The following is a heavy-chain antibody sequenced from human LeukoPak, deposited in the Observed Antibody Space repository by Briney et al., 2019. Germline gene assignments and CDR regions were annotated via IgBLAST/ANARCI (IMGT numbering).Heavy chain of an antibody. D-gene: IGHD5-12*01. Sequence: GGSLRLSCAASGFTLSIYAMSWVREAPGKGLEWVSAISGSGGSTYYADSVKGRFTISRDNSKNTLYLQMNSLRAEDTAVYYYAKSGYDFSLDYWGQGTLVTVSS. CDR3: AKSGYDFSLDY. CDR1: GFTLSIYA. V-gene: IGHV3-23*01. J-gene: IGHJ4*02. CDR2: ISGSGGST.